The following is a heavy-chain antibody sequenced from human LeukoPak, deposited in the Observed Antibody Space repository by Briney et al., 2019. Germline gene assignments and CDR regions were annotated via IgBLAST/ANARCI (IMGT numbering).Heavy chain of an antibody. CDR1: GLTLSGYG. J-gene: IGHJ4*02. CDR3: AKDRVELWWPTPSDY. V-gene: IGHV3-48*01. Sequence: HPGGSLRLSCVASGLTLSGYGMNWVRQAPGKGLEWLSYISTTMTTIYYADSVKGRFTISRDNSKNTLYLQMNSLRAEDTAVYYCAKDRVELWWPTPSDYWGQGTLVTVSS. CDR2: ISTTMTTI. D-gene: IGHD4/OR15-4a*01.